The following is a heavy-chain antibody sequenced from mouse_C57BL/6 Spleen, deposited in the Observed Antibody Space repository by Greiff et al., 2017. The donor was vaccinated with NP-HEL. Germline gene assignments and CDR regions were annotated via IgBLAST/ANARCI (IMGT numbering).Heavy chain of an antibody. V-gene: IGHV2-2*01. Sequence: VKLQESGPGLVQPSQCLSISCTVSGFSFTSYGIHWVRQSPGKGLEWLGVIRSGGSTDYNADFISRLSIRKDNSKSKVFCKMNSQQADDTAIDYCARNEALWGGYAMDYWGQGTSVTVSS. J-gene: IGHJ4*01. CDR2: IRSGGST. CDR1: GFSFTSYG. CDR3: ARNEALWGGYAMDY. D-gene: IGHD6-2*01.